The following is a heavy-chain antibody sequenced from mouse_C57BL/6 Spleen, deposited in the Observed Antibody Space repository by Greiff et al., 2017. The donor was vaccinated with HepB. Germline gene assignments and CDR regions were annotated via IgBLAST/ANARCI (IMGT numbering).Heavy chain of an antibody. D-gene: IGHD1-1*01. CDR3: TRAPGGFTTVEGYYFDY. CDR1: GFTFSSYA. V-gene: IGHV5-9-1*02. Sequence: DVKLVESGEGLVKPGGSLKLSCAASGFTFSSYAMSWVRQTPEKRLEWVAYISSGGDYIYYADTVKGRFTISRDNARNTLYLQMSSLKSEDTAMYYCTRAPGGFTTVEGYYFDYWGQGTTLTVSS. CDR2: ISSGGDYI. J-gene: IGHJ2*01.